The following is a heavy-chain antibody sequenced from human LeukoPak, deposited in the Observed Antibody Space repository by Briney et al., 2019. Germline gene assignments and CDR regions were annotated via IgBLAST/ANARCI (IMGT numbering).Heavy chain of an antibody. D-gene: IGHD4-17*01. V-gene: IGHV3-33*01. Sequence: GGSLRLSCAASGFTFSSYGMHWVRQAPGKGLEWVAVIWYDGSNKYYADSVKGRFTISRDNSKNTLYLQMNSLRAEDTAVYYCARDSYGDTSPDYWGQGTLVTVSS. CDR1: GFTFSSYG. CDR2: IWYDGSNK. CDR3: ARDSYGDTSPDY. J-gene: IGHJ4*02.